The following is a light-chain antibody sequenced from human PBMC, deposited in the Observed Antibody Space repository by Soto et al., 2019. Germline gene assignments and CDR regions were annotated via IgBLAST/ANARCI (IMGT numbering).Light chain of an antibody. CDR2: GAS. Sequence: EIVMTQSPATLSVSPGERATLSCRASQSVSSNLAWYQQKPGQAPRLLIFGASTRATGIPARFSGSGSGTEFTLTISSLQSEDFAVYYCQQYNNWPPVTFGQGTKVDIX. V-gene: IGKV3-15*01. J-gene: IGKJ1*01. CDR3: QQYNNWPPVT. CDR1: QSVSSN.